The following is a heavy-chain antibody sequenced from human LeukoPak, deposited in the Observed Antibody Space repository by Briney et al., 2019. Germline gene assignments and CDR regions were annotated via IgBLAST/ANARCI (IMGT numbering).Heavy chain of an antibody. CDR3: ARRAYSSWSHLDY. CDR2: IYTGGTT. CDR1: GGSISSYY. J-gene: IGHJ4*02. Sequence: SETLSLTCTVSGGSISSYYWSWIRQPAGKGLEWIGRIYTGGTTNYKPSLKSRVTMSVDTSKNQFSLNLSSVTAADTAVYYCARRAYSSWSHLDYWGQGTLVTVSS. V-gene: IGHV4-4*07. D-gene: IGHD6-13*01.